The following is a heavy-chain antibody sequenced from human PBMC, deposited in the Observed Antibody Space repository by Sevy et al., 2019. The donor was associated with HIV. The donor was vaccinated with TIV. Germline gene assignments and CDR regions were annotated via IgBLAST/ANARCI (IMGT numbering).Heavy chain of an antibody. CDR3: VRGPNCGVGGCQQISXYCLDV. D-gene: IGHD2-21*01. CDR1: GFAFSDHY. V-gene: IGHV3-72*01. J-gene: IGHJ6*03. CDR2: IRNRPNRYTT. Sequence: GGSLRLSCAASGFAFSDHYVDWVRQAPGKGLEWVGRIRNRPNRYTTEYAASVEGRFTISRDDSRHSLYLQMNRLKTEDSAVYYCVRGPNCGVGGCQQISXYCLDVWGIGATVTVSS.